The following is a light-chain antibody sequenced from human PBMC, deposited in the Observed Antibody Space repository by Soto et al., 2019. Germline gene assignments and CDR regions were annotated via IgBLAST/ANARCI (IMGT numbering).Light chain of an antibody. CDR2: DVS. CDR1: GSDVDGYKY. V-gene: IGLV2-14*01. J-gene: IGLJ2*01. CDR3: SSYTGTTNVVV. Sequence: QSALTQPASVSGSPGQSVTISCTGTGSDVDGYKYVSWYQQHPGKAPKLMIYDVSDRPSGVSNRFSGSKSGNTASLTISGLHPEDEAVYYCSSYTGTTNVVVFGGGTKVTVL.